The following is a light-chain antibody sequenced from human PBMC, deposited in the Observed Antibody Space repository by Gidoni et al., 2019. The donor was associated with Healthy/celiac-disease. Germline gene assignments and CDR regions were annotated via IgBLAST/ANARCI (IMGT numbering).Light chain of an antibody. CDR2: GAS. J-gene: IGKJ1*01. CDR1: QSVSSN. CDR3: QQYNNWHWT. Sequence: EIVMTQSPATLSVSPGERATLSCSASQSVSSNLAWYQQKPGQAPRLLIYGASTRAPGIPARCSGSGSGTEFTLTISSLQCEDFAVYYCQQYNNWHWTFGQXTKVEIK. V-gene: IGKV3-15*01.